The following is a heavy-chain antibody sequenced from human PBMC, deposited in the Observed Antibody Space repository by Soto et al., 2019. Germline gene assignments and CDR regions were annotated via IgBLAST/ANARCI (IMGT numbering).Heavy chain of an antibody. CDR1: GFTFSSYS. V-gene: IGHV3-21*01. Sequence: PGGSLRLSCAASGFTFSSYSMNWVRQAPGKGLEWVSSISSSSSYIYYADSVKGRFTISRDNAKNSLYLQMNSLRAEDTAVYYCARDGLDCSGGSCYRVDWGQGTLVTVSS. CDR3: ARDGLDCSGGSCYRVD. D-gene: IGHD2-15*01. CDR2: ISSSSSYI. J-gene: IGHJ4*02.